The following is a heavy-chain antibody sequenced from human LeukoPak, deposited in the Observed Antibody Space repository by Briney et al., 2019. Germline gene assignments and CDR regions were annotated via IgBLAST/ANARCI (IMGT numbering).Heavy chain of an antibody. D-gene: IGHD6-13*01. Sequence: PSETLSLTCAVSGGSISSSNWWSWVRQPPGKGLEWIGEIYHSGSTNYNPSLKSRVTISVDKSKNQFSLKLSSVTAADTAVYYCARASSRYSSSWYNWFDPWGQGTLVTVSS. V-gene: IGHV4-4*02. J-gene: IGHJ5*02. CDR2: IYHSGST. CDR1: GGSISSSNW. CDR3: ARASSRYSSSWYNWFDP.